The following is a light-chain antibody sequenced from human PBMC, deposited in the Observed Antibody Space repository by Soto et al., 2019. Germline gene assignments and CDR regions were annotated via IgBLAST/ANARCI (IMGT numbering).Light chain of an antibody. V-gene: IGKV3-20*01. CDR1: QSVSSSY. CDR2: GAS. CDR3: QQYGSSPWA. J-gene: IGKJ1*01. Sequence: ETMLTQSPGTLSLSPGERATLSCRASQSVSSSYLALYQQKPGQAPRLLIYGASSRATGIPDRFSGSGSGTDFTLTISRLEPEDFAVYYCQQYGSSPWAFGQGTRWIS.